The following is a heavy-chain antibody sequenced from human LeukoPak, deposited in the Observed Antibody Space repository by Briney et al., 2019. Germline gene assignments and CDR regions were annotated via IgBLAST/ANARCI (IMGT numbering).Heavy chain of an antibody. Sequence: SETLSLTCTVSGGSISSFYWSWIRQPPGKGLEWIGYIYYSGSTNYNPSLKSRVTISVDTSKNQFSLKLSSVTAADTAVYYCARALGRSALDYWGQGTLVTVSS. CDR2: IYYSGST. D-gene: IGHD1-26*01. CDR3: ARALGRSALDY. V-gene: IGHV4-59*01. CDR1: GGSISSFY. J-gene: IGHJ4*02.